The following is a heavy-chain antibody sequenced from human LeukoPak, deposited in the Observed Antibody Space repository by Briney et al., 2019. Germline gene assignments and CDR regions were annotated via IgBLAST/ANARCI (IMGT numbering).Heavy chain of an antibody. CDR3: ARDYRQLPDY. J-gene: IGHJ4*02. CDR2: IIPIFGTA. V-gene: IGHV1-69*13. D-gene: IGHD6-6*01. Sequence: SVKVSCKASGGTFSSYAISWVRQAPGQGLEWMGGIIPIFGTANYAQKFQGRVTITADESTSTAYMELSSLRSDDTAVYYCARDYRQLPDYWGQGALVTVSS. CDR1: GGTFSSYA.